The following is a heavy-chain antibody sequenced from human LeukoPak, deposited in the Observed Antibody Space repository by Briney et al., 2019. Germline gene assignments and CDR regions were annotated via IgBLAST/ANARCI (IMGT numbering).Heavy chain of an antibody. J-gene: IGHJ3*01. D-gene: IGHD2-2*01. Sequence: GGSLRLSCAASGFSINYDWMSWVRQAPGKGLEWVGRIKSKTDGGTTEYAARVKGRFTISRDDSRNTLYLQMSSLKSEDTPVYYCVRDQYCASSSCPGAFDLWGQGTVVTVSS. CDR3: VRDQYCASSSCPGAFDL. CDR1: GFSINYDW. CDR2: IKSKTDGGTT. V-gene: IGHV3-15*01.